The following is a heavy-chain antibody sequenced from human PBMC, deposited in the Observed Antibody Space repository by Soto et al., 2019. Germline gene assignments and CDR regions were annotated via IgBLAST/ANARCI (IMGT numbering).Heavy chain of an antibody. J-gene: IGHJ3*02. V-gene: IGHV4-59*01. CDR2: IYYSGST. CDR1: GGSISSYY. CDR3: ARDRNDYIWGSYRTHVHAFDI. D-gene: IGHD3-16*02. Sequence: QVQLQESGPGLVKPSETLSLTCTVSGGSISSYYWSWIRQPPGKGLEWIGYIYYSGSTNYNPSLKSRVTISVDTSKNQFSLKLSSVTAADTAVYYCARDRNDYIWGSYRTHVHAFDIWGQGTMVTVSS.